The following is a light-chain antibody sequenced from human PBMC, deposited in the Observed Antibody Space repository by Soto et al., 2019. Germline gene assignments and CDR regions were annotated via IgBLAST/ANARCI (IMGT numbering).Light chain of an antibody. V-gene: IGLV2-8*01. J-gene: IGLJ2*01. CDR1: SSDLGRYNF. CDR2: EVN. Sequence: QSALTQPPSASGSRGQSVTISCTGTSSDLGRYNFVSWYQQRPGKAPKLMISEVNKRPSGVPDRFSGSKSGNTAFLTVSGLQAEDEGVYFCTYYGGGDNYVIFGGGTKLTVL. CDR3: TYYGGGDNYVI.